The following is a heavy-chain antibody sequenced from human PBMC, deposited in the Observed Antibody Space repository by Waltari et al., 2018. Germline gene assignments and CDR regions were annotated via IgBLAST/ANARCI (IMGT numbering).Heavy chain of an antibody. V-gene: IGHV4-38-2*01. CDR1: GYSISSGYY. CDR3: ARVWAVAGRFDY. J-gene: IGHJ4*02. CDR2: IYHSGST. Sequence: QVQLQESGPGLVKPSETLSLTCAVSGYSISSGYYWGWIRQPPGKGLEWIGSIYHSGSTYYTPSLKSRVTISVDTSKNQFSLKLSSVTAADTAVYYCARVWAVAGRFDYWGQGTLVTVSS. D-gene: IGHD6-19*01.